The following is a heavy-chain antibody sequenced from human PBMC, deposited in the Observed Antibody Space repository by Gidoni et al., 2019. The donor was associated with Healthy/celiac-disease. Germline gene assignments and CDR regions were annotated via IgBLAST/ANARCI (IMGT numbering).Heavy chain of an antibody. CDR1: GGSISSYY. D-gene: IGHD6-19*01. CDR2: IYYSGST. V-gene: IGHV4-59*01. CDR3: ARDQAVAEENYYYYYGMDV. Sequence: QVQLQASGPGLLKPSETLSLTCTFSGGSISSYYWGWIRQPPGKGLEWIGYIYYSGSTNYNPSRKSRVTISVDTSKNQFSLKLSSVTAADTAVYYCARDQAVAEENYYYYYGMDVWGQGTTVTVSS. J-gene: IGHJ6*02.